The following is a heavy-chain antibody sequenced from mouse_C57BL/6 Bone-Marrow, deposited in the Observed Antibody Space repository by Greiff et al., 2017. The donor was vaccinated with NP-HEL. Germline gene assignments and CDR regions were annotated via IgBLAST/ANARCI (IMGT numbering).Heavy chain of an antibody. CDR3: ARRRGGYSNYDAMDY. CDR2: ISSGGSYT. V-gene: IGHV5-6*02. J-gene: IGHJ4*01. Sequence: DVMLVESGGDLVKPGGSLKLSCAASGFTFSSYGMSWVRQTPDKRLEWVATISSGGSYTYYPDSVKGRFTISRDNAKNTLYLQMSSLKSEDTAMYYCARRRGGYSNYDAMDYWGQGTSVTVSS. CDR1: GFTFSSYG. D-gene: IGHD2-5*01.